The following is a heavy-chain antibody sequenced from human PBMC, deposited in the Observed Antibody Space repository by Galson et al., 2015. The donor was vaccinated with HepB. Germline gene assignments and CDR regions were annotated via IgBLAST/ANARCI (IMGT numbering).Heavy chain of an antibody. Sequence: SLRLSCAASGFTFSDYYMSWIRQAPGKGLEWVPYISSSSSYTNYADSVKGRFTISRDNAKNSLYLQMNSLRAEDTAVYYCARAAGGLLWFGELFSSPLFDYWGQGTLVTVSS. CDR2: ISSSSSYT. V-gene: IGHV3-11*05. CDR3: ARAAGGLLWFGELFSSPLFDY. D-gene: IGHD3-10*01. J-gene: IGHJ4*02. CDR1: GFTFSDYY.